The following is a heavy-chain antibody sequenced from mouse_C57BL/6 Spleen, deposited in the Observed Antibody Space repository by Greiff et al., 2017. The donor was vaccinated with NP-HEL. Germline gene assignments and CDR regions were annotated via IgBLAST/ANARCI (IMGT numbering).Heavy chain of an antibody. D-gene: IGHD1-1*01. Sequence: QVQLQQPGAELLKPGASVKLSCKASGYTFTSYWMHWVKQRPGQGLEWIGMIHPNSGSTNYNEKFKSKATLTVDKSSSTAYMQLSSLTSEDSAVYYCARSDYGSSYDYAMDYWGQGTSVTVSS. CDR1: GYTFTSYW. CDR3: ARSDYGSSYDYAMDY. V-gene: IGHV1-64*01. J-gene: IGHJ4*01. CDR2: IHPNSGST.